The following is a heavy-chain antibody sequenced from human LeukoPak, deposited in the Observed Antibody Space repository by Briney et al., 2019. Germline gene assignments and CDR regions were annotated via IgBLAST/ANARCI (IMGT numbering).Heavy chain of an antibody. CDR1: SGSFSGSY. CDR3: ARGPGSTRDY. J-gene: IGHJ4*02. CDR2: INHSGTT. V-gene: IGHV4-34*01. D-gene: IGHD1-14*01. Sequence: PSETLSLTCAVYSGSFSGSYWSWIRQPPGKGLEWIGEINHSGTTNYNPSLKSRVTISVDTSKNQISLKLSSVTAADTAVYYCARGPGSTRDYWGQGTLVTVSS.